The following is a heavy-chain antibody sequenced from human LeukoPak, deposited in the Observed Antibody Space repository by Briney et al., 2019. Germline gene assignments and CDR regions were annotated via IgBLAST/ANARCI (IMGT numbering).Heavy chain of an antibody. CDR3: ARQASSWYFNWFDP. J-gene: IGHJ5*02. CDR2: IYPGDSDT. V-gene: IGHV5-51*01. D-gene: IGHD6-13*01. Sequence: GESLKISCKGSGYSFTSYWIGWVRPMPGKGLEWMGIIYPGDSDTRYSPSFQGQVTISAEKSISTAYLQWSSLKASDTAMYYCARQASSWYFNWFDPWGQGTLVTVSS. CDR1: GYSFTSYW.